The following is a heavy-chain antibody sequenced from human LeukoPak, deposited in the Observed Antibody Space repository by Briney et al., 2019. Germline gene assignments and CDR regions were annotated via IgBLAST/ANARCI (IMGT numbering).Heavy chain of an antibody. D-gene: IGHD7-27*01. V-gene: IGHV1-2*02. CDR2: INPNSGGT. J-gene: IGHJ4*02. Sequence: ASVKVSCKASGYTFTGYYMHWVRQAPGQGLEWMGWINPNSGGTNYEQKFQGRVTMTRDTSISTAYMELSRLRSDDTAVYYCARDYFQKLGIDYWGQGTLVTVSS. CDR3: ARDYFQKLGIDY. CDR1: GYTFTGYY.